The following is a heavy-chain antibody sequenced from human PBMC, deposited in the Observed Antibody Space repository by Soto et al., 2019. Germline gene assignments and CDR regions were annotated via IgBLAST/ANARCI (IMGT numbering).Heavy chain of an antibody. CDR2: ISYDGSNK. Sequence: QVQLVESGGGVVQPGRSLRLSCAASGFTFSSYAMHWVRQAPGKGLEWVAVISYDGSNKYYADSVKGRFTISRDNSKNTHSVKGKFTRPKDTPKNPLYMKMNTLRVEDRAGYCGEKVVNRGWGYRSGGPIYSGMAVWAKGPRVPAPS. J-gene: IGHJ6*04. V-gene: IGHV3-30-3*01. CDR3: YMKMNTLRVEDRAGYCGEKVVNRGWGYRSGGPIYSGMAV. D-gene: IGHD2-21*01. CDR1: GFTFSSYA.